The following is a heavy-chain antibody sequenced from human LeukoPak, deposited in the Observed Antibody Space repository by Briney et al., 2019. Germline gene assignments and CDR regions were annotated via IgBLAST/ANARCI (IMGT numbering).Heavy chain of an antibody. J-gene: IGHJ5*02. V-gene: IGHV3-7*01. CDR3: ARDIGYSGHWLDP. CDR1: GITFSNYW. D-gene: IGHD2-15*01. CDR2: IKPDGSER. Sequence: PGGSLRLSCAASGITFSNYWRSWVRQAPGKGLEWVANIKPDGSERYYVDSVKGRFTISRDNAKNSLYLQMSSLRAEDTAVYYCARDIGYSGHWLDPWGQGTLVTVSS.